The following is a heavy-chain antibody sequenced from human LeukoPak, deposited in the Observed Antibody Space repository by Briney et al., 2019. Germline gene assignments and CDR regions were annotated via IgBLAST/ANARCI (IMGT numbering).Heavy chain of an antibody. CDR3: ARDKTRDSKPPYYFDY. J-gene: IGHJ4*02. Sequence: GGSLRLSCAASGFTFSSYSMSWVRQAPGKGLEWVSSISSSSSYIYYADSVKGRFTISRDNAKNSLYLQMNSLRAEDTAVYYCARDKTRDSKPPYYFDYWGQGTLVTVSS. CDR2: ISSSSSYI. V-gene: IGHV3-21*01. CDR1: GFTFSSYS.